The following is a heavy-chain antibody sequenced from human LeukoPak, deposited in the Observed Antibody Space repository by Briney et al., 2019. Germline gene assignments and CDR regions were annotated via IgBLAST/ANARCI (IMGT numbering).Heavy chain of an antibody. CDR1: GGSISSGGYY. Sequence: PSETLSLTCTVSGGSISSGGYYWSWIRQPPGKGLEWIGYIYHSGSTYYNPSLKSRVTISVDRSKNQFSLKLSSVTAADTAVYYCARGGITMVRGAESLDAFDIWGQGTMVTVSS. CDR2: IYHSGST. D-gene: IGHD3-10*01. CDR3: ARGGITMVRGAESLDAFDI. V-gene: IGHV4-30-2*01. J-gene: IGHJ3*02.